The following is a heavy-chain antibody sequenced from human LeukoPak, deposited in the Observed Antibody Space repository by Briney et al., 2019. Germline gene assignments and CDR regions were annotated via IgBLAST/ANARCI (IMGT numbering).Heavy chain of an antibody. CDR3: ARYKGGSNLFFDY. V-gene: IGHV1-46*01. D-gene: IGHD1-26*01. Sequence: ALVKVSCKATGYTFTNYYIHWVRQAPGQGLEWMGIINPSGGSTTYAQKFQGRVTMTRDTSTSTVYMELSSLRSEDTAEYYCARYKGGSNLFFDYWGQGTLVTVSS. CDR1: GYTFTNYY. J-gene: IGHJ4*02. CDR2: INPSGGST.